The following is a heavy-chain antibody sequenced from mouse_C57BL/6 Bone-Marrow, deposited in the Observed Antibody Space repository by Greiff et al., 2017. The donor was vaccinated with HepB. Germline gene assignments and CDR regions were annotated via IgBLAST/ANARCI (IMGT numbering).Heavy chain of an antibody. CDR3: AGPRY. Sequence: QVQLKESGAELARPGASVKLSCKASGYTFTSYGISWVKQRTGQGLEWIGYNYPRSGNTYSNEKFKGKATLTADKSSSTAYMELRSLTSEDSAVYFCAGPRYWGQGTTLTVSS. J-gene: IGHJ2*01. CDR1: GYTFTSYG. D-gene: IGHD6-1*01. V-gene: IGHV1-81*01. CDR2: NYPRSGNT.